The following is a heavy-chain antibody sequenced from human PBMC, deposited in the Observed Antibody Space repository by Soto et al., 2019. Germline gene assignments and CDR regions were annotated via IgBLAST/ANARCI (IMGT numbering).Heavy chain of an antibody. CDR2: VNPIVSMS. Sequence: QVQLLQSGAEVKRPGSSVKVSCKASGDTFNFYSINWVRQAPGLGLEWMGRVNPIVSMSNYAQKFQGRVTMTADKYTSTAYMELSSLRSEDTAIYYCASSYGSGYRAFDYWGQGDLVTVSS. J-gene: IGHJ4*02. CDR1: GDTFNFYS. V-gene: IGHV1-69*02. CDR3: ASSYGSGYRAFDY. D-gene: IGHD3-10*01.